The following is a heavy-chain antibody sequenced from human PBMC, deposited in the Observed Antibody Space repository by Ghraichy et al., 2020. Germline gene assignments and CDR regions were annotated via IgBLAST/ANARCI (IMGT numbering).Heavy chain of an antibody. J-gene: IGHJ4*01. CDR3: VRWLRVSGSPFDY. CDR2: IYFNGDT. CDR1: GGSLNSLAYY. D-gene: IGHD3-10*01. Sequence: LSLTCTVSGGSLNSLAYYWSWIRRHPGKGLEWIGYIYFNGDTYYSPSLRSRVTMSIDTSTNQFSLRLNSVTAADTAVYYCVRWLRVSGSPFDYWGHGTLVTVS. V-gene: IGHV4-31*03.